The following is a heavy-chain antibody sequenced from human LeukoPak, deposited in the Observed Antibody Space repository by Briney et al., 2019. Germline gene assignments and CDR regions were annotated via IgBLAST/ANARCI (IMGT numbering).Heavy chain of an antibody. J-gene: IGHJ3*02. CDR1: GFTFSGYW. V-gene: IGHV3-7*01. CDR2: IKQDGSEK. CDR3: AKEANRAFDI. D-gene: IGHD1-14*01. Sequence: GGSLRLSCAASGFTFSGYWMSWVRQAPGKGLEWVANIKQDGSEKYYVDSVKGRFTVSRDNAKNSLYLQMNNLRAEDTAVYYCAKEANRAFDIWGQGTMVTVSS.